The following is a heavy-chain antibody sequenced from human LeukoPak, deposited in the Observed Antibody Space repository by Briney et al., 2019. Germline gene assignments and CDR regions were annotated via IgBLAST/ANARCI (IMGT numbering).Heavy chain of an antibody. V-gene: IGHV1-2*02. CDR3: ARSLPYDNRNPHFDY. J-gene: IGHJ4*02. D-gene: IGHD3-22*01. CDR1: GYTFIDYY. Sequence: ASVKVSCKASGYTFIDYYMHWVRQAPGQGLEWMGWINPNSGGTDYAQKFQGRVTMTRDTSITTVYMELSRLRSDDTAVYYCARSLPYDNRNPHFDYWGQGTLVTVSS. CDR2: INPNSGGT.